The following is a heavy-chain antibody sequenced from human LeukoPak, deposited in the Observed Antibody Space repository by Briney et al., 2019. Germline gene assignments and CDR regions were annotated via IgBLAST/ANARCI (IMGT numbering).Heavy chain of an antibody. CDR2: ISAYNGNT. Sequence: ASVKVSCKASGYTFTSYYMHWVRQAPGQGLEWMGWISAYNGNTNYAQKLQGRVTMTTDTSTSTAYMELRSLRSDDTAVYYCARDRGDIVVVPAVDYWGQGTLVTVSS. CDR3: ARDRGDIVVVPAVDY. CDR1: GYTFTSYY. V-gene: IGHV1-18*04. J-gene: IGHJ4*02. D-gene: IGHD2-2*01.